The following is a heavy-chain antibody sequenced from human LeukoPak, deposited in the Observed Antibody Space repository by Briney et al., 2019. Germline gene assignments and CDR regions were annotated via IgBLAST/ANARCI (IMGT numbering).Heavy chain of an antibody. D-gene: IGHD3-3*01. CDR2: ISGSGGST. Sequence: GGSLRLSCAAAGFTFSSDAMSWVRRAPGKGLEWVSAISGSGGSTYYAGSVKGRFTISRDNSQNTLYLQMNSLRAEDTAVYYCATDVLRFLEWLSLFNYFDYWGQGTLVTVSS. CDR1: GFTFSSDA. CDR3: ATDVLRFLEWLSLFNYFDY. J-gene: IGHJ4*02. V-gene: IGHV3-23*01.